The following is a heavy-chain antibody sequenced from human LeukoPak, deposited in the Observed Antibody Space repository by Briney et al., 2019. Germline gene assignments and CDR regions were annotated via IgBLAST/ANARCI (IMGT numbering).Heavy chain of an antibody. J-gene: IGHJ4*02. CDR1: GGSISNYF. CDR3: ARSPLDSSGLYPPGHFDY. CDR2: LSASGTT. Sequence: SETLSLTCSVSGGSISNYFWGWLRQPAGKGLEWVGRLSASGTTNYNPSLRSRVTIAVDTSNNQLSLRVSSVTAADTAVYYCARSPLDSSGLYPPGHFDYWGQGTLVAVSS. D-gene: IGHD3-22*01. V-gene: IGHV4-4*07.